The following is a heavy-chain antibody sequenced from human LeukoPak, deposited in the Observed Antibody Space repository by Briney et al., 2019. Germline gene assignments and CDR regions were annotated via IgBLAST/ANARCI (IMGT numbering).Heavy chain of an antibody. J-gene: IGHJ4*02. Sequence: GGSLRLSCAASGFTFSSYSMNWVRQAPGKGLEWVSSITGSSSYIYYADSVKGRFTISRDNAKNSLYLQMNSLRVEDTAVYYCARVLGSSEDYVWGSYRFWGQGTLVTVSS. V-gene: IGHV3-21*01. CDR3: ARVLGSSEDYVWGSYRF. CDR1: GFTFSSYS. D-gene: IGHD3-16*02. CDR2: ITGSSSYI.